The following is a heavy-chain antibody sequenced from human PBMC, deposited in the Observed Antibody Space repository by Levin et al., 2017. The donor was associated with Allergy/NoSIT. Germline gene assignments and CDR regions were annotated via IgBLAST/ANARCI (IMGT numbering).Heavy chain of an antibody. D-gene: IGHD3-10*01. CDR3: ARGALWVRGVFNY. Sequence: ASETLSLTCAVYGGSFSGYYWSWIRQPPGKGLEWIGEINHSGSTNYNPSLKSRVTISVDTSKNQFSLKLSSVTAADTAVYYCARGALWVRGVFNYWGQGTLVTVSS. V-gene: IGHV4-34*01. CDR1: GGSFSGYY. CDR2: INHSGST. J-gene: IGHJ4*02.